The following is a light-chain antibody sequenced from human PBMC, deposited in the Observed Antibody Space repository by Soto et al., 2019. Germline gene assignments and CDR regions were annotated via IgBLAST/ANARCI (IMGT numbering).Light chain of an antibody. CDR2: AAS. CDR3: QQSYSTLWT. V-gene: IGKV1-39*01. J-gene: IGKJ1*01. Sequence: DLQMTQSPSSLSASVGDRVTITCRASQSIRSYLNWYQQKPGKAPKVLIYAASNLQSGVPSRFSGSGSGTDFTLTISSLQPEDFATYYCQQSYSTLWTFGQGTKVEIK. CDR1: QSIRSY.